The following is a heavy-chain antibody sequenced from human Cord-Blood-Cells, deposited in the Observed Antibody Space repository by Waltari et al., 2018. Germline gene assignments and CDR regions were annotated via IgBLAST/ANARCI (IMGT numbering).Heavy chain of an antibody. J-gene: IGHJ4*02. CDR3: ARDRVVGATRGGGVDY. Sequence: QVQLVQSGAEVKKPGASVKVSCKASGYTFTSYAMHWVRQAPGQRLEWMGWINAGNGNTKYSQKFQGRVTITRDTSASTAYMELSSLRSEDTAVYYCARDRVVGATRGGGVDYWGQGTLVTVSS. D-gene: IGHD1-26*01. CDR1: GYTFTSYA. V-gene: IGHV1-3*01. CDR2: INAGNGNT.